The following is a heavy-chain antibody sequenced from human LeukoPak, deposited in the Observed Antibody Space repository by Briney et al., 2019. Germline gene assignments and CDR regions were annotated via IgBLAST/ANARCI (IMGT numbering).Heavy chain of an antibody. Sequence: GGSLRLSCAASGFTFSTYAMTWVRQAPGKGLRWVSAISIGGNTFYADSVKGRFTISRDNSKNTLYLQMSSLRAEDTAAYYCARIVQWPKGFDHWGQGTLVTVSS. J-gene: IGHJ4*02. D-gene: IGHD6-19*01. V-gene: IGHV3-23*01. CDR2: ISIGGNT. CDR3: ARIVQWPKGFDH. CDR1: GFTFSTYA.